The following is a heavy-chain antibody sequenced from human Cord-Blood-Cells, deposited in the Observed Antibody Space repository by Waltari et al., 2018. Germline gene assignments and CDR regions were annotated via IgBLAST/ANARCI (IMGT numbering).Heavy chain of an antibody. CDR1: GGSISSSSYY. Sequence: QLQLQESGPGLVKPSETLSLTCTVSGGSISSSSYYWGWIRQPPGKGLEWIGSIFYSGSTCSNPSLTSRFTISVDTSKNQFSLKLSSVTAADTAVYYCARIPYLSSGYYYYYYYGMDVWGQGTTVTVSS. CDR3: ARIPYLSSGYYYYYYYGMDV. CDR2: IFYSGST. D-gene: IGHD3-22*01. V-gene: IGHV4-39*01. J-gene: IGHJ6*02.